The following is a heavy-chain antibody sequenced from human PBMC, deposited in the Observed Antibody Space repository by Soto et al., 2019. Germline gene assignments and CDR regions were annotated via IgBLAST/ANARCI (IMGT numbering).Heavy chain of an antibody. Sequence: EVQLLESGGGLVQPGGSLRLSCAASGFTFSRYAMGWVRQAPGKGLEWVSSISASGASTYYGDSVKGRFTISRDNSNTLYLQMDSLRAEDTATYYCASRDYGDLINWFDPWGQGTLVTVSS. J-gene: IGHJ5*02. CDR3: ASRDYGDLINWFDP. V-gene: IGHV3-23*01. CDR2: ISASGAST. CDR1: GFTFSRYA. D-gene: IGHD4-17*01.